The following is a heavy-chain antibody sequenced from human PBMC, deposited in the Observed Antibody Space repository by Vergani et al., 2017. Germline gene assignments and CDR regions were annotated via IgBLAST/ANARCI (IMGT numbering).Heavy chain of an antibody. CDR2: ISAYNGNT. Sequence: QVQLVQSGAEVKKPGASVKVSCKASGYTFTSYGISWVRQAPGQGLEWMGWISAYNGNTNYAQKFQGRVTITADKSTSTAYMELSSLRSEDTAVYYCASPDYGDYGLYAFDIWGQGTMVTVSS. J-gene: IGHJ3*02. CDR3: ASPDYGDYGLYAFDI. V-gene: IGHV1-18*01. D-gene: IGHD4-17*01. CDR1: GYTFTSYG.